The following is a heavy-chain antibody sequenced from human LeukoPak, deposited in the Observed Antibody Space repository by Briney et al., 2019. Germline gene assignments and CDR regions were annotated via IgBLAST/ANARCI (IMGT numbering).Heavy chain of an antibody. CDR1: GFTFSSYG. CDR3: ARGQEQQLFYFDY. Sequence: GGSLRLSCAASGFTFSSYGMHWVRQAPGKGLEWVAFIRYDGSNKYYADSVKGRFTISRDNSKNTLYLQMNSLRAEDTAVYYCARGQEQQLFYFDYWGQGTLVTVSS. D-gene: IGHD6-13*01. J-gene: IGHJ4*02. V-gene: IGHV3-30*02. CDR2: IRYDGSNK.